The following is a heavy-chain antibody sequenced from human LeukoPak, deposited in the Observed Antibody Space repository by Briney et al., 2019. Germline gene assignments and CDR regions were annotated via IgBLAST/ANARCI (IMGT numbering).Heavy chain of an antibody. J-gene: IGHJ4*02. CDR2: IYYSGST. Sequence: SGTLSLTCAVSGGALISSNWWSWVRQPPGKGLEWIGEIYYSGSTNYNPSLKSRITISVDTSKNQFSLKLSSVTAADTAVYYCARVVAVAGNFDYWGQGTLVTVSS. CDR3: ARVVAVAGNFDY. V-gene: IGHV4-4*02. CDR1: GGALISSNW. D-gene: IGHD6-19*01.